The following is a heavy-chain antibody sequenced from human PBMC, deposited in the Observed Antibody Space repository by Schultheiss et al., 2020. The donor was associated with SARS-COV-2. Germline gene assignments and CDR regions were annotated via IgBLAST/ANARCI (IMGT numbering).Heavy chain of an antibody. D-gene: IGHD3-16*01. J-gene: IGHJ4*02. CDR3: AKQLVGSYSYVDC. CDR1: GGSISSSSYY. V-gene: IGHV3-53*01. Sequence: ETLSLTCTVSGGSISSSSYYWGWIRQPPGKGLEWVSVIYSGGSTYYADSVKGRFNISRDNSKNTLYLQMNYLRADDTAVYYCAKQLVGSYSYVDCWGQGTLVTVSS. CDR2: IYSGGST.